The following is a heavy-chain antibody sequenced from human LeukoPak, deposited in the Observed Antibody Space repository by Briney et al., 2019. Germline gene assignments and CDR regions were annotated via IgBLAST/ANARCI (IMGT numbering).Heavy chain of an antibody. CDR3: ARGPQKDIVVVVAATPFDN. J-gene: IGHJ4*02. CDR2: LKNSEST. D-gene: IGHD2-15*01. CDR1: AGSFSGYY. Sequence: PSETLSLTCAVYAGSFSGYYWGWIRQPPGKGREWNGELKNSESTNYNPSLKSQVTLSVDSSKRQFSLKLSSVTAADTAVYYCARGPQKDIVVVVAATPFDNWGQGTLVTVSS. V-gene: IGHV4-34*01.